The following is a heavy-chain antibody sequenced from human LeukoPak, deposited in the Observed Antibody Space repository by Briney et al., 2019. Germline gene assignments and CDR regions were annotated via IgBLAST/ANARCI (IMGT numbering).Heavy chain of an antibody. CDR1: GFTFDDYA. J-gene: IGHJ4*02. V-gene: IGHV3-9*01. D-gene: IGHD6-19*01. CDR3: ARDAVTGYSSGWYKPFPFDY. Sequence: GRSLRLSCAASGFTFDDYAMHWVRQAPGKGLEWVSGISWNSGSIGYADSVKGRFTISRDNAKNSLYLQMNSLRVDDTAVYYCARDAVTGYSSGWYKPFPFDYWGQGSLVTVPS. CDR2: ISWNSGSI.